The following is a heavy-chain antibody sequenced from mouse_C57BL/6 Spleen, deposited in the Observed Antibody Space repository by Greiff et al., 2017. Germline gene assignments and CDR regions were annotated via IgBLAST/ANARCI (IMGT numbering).Heavy chain of an antibody. CDR1: GFTFSSYA. CDR3: ARDPMSYSNHYFDY. D-gene: IGHD2-5*01. CDR2: ISDGGSYT. Sequence: EVLLVESGGGLVKPGGSLKLSCAASGFTFSSYAMSWVRQTPEKRLEWVATISDGGSYTYYPDNVKGRFTISRDNAKNNLYLQMSHLKSEDTAMYYGARDPMSYSNHYFDYWGQGTTLTVSS. V-gene: IGHV5-4*01. J-gene: IGHJ2*01.